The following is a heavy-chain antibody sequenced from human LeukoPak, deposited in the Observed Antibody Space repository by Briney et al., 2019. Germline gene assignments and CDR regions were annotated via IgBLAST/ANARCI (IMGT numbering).Heavy chain of an antibody. CDR1: GFTFSSYE. D-gene: IGHD5-24*01. J-gene: IGHJ4*02. CDR3: ARDPATIRGFDY. CDR2: ISSSGSTI. V-gene: IGHV3-48*03. Sequence: GGSLRLSCAASGFTFSSYEMNWVRQAPGKGLEWVSYISSSGSTIYYADSVKGRFTISRDNAKNSLYLQMNSLRAEDTAVYYCARDPATIRGFDYWGQGTLVTVSS.